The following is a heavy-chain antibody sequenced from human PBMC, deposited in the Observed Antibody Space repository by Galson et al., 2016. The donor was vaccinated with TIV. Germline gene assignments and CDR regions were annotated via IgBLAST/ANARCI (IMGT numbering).Heavy chain of an antibody. Sequence: SVKVSCKASGGTFSSHVISWVRQAPGQGLEWVGRIIPILGMTNYAQTLQGIVTITADKSTTAAFMELSSLRFEDTAVYYCVRHCTTTSCYESLPDALDVWGQGTTVTVSS. CDR2: IIPILGMT. J-gene: IGHJ6*02. CDR1: GGTFSSHV. V-gene: IGHV1-69*04. CDR3: VRHCTTTSCYESLPDALDV. D-gene: IGHD2-2*01.